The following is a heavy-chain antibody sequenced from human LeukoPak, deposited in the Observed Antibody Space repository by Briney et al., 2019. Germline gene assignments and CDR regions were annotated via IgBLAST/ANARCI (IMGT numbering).Heavy chain of an antibody. CDR2: IYTSGGT. Sequence: SETLSLTCTVSGDSISSYYWSWIRQPPGKGLEWSGYIYTSGGTNYIPSLKGRVTISIDTSKNQFSLKLSSVPAADSAVYYCARLTRLSTSPDRYYLDYWGQGTLVTVSS. J-gene: IGHJ4*02. D-gene: IGHD6-6*01. V-gene: IGHV4-4*09. CDR3: ARLTRLSTSPDRYYLDY. CDR1: GDSISSYY.